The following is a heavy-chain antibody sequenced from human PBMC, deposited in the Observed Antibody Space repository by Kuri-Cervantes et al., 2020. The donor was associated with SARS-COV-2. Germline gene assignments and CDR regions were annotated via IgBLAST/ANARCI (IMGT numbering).Heavy chain of an antibody. J-gene: IGHJ6*02. CDR3: ARDPTTVVTPAHYYGMDV. Sequence: LRLSCTVSGGSISSGDYYWSWIRQPPGKGLEWIGYIYYSGSTYYNPSLESRVTISVDTSKNQFSLKLSSVTAADTAVYYCARDPTTVVTPAHYYGMDVWGQGTTVTVSS. CDR1: GGSISSGDYY. V-gene: IGHV4-30-4*01. CDR2: IYYSGST. D-gene: IGHD4-23*01.